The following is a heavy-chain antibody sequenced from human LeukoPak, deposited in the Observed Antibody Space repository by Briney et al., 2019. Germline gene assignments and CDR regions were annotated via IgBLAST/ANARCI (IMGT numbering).Heavy chain of an antibody. Sequence: SETLSLTCAVSGYSISSGYYWGWIRQPPGKGLEWIGSIYHSGSTYYNPSLKSRVTISVDTSKNQFSLKLSSVTAADTAVYYCARGVYRYYYYYGMDVWGQGTLVTVSS. CDR2: IYHSGST. CDR1: GYSISSGYY. D-gene: IGHD2-8*01. CDR3: ARGVYRYYYYYGMDV. J-gene: IGHJ6*02. V-gene: IGHV4-38-2*01.